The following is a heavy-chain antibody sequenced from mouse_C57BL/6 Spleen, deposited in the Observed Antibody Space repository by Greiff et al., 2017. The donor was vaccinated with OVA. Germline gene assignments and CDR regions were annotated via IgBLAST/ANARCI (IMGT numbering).Heavy chain of an antibody. CDR2: IYPSDSET. J-gene: IGHJ3*01. CDR1: GYTFTSYW. CDR3: AVIYYGNYVWFAY. D-gene: IGHD2-1*01. V-gene: IGHV1-61*01. Sequence: VQLQQPGAELVRPGSSVKLSCKASGYTFTSYWMDWVKQRPGQGLEWIGNIYPSDSETHYNQKFKDKATLTVDTSSSTAYMQLSSMTSYGSAVYYCAVIYYGNYVWFAYWGQGTLVTVSA.